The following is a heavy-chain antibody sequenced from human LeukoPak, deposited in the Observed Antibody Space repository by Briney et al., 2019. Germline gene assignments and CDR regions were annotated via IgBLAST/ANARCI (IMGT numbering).Heavy chain of an antibody. CDR1: GGSISSYY. CDR3: ARGSEWLVGFYDY. CDR2: IYYSGST. D-gene: IGHD6-19*01. J-gene: IGHJ4*02. V-gene: IGHV4-59*01. Sequence: SETLSLTCTVSGGSISSYYWSWIRQPPGKGLECIGYIYYSGSTNYNPSLKSRVTISVDTSKNQFSLKLSSVTAADTAVYYCARGSEWLVGFYDYWGQGTLVTVSS.